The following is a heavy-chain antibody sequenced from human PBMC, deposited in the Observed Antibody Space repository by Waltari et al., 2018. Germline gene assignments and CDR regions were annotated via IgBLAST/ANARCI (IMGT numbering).Heavy chain of an antibody. J-gene: IGHJ4*02. V-gene: IGHV5-51*01. Sequence: EVQLVQSGAEVKKPGESLKISCKGSGYTFNSYWIGWVRQMPGKGLEWMAIIYPGYSDSRYSPPFQGQVTISVDKSINTAYLQWDNLKTSDSAIYYCARSEVLATGNYYFDYWGQGTLVTVSS. CDR3: ARSEVLATGNYYFDY. CDR2: IYPGYSDS. D-gene: IGHD5-12*01. CDR1: GYTFNSYW.